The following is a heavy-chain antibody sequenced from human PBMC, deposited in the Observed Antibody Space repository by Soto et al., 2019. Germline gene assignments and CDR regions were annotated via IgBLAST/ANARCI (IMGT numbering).Heavy chain of an antibody. CDR1: GFSFSTYS. Sequence: GGSLRLSCEASGFSFSTYSMHWVRQAPGKGLEWVSSIGRRSDIYYADSVKGRFTISRDNAKNSVSLQMNSLRDEDTAVYYCAREETAWPLAYGLDVWGQGTTVTVSS. D-gene: IGHD2-21*02. CDR3: AREETAWPLAYGLDV. V-gene: IGHV3-21*01. CDR2: IGRRSDI. J-gene: IGHJ6*02.